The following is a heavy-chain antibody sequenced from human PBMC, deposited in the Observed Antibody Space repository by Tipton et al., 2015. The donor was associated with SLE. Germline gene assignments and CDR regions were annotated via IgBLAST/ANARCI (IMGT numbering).Heavy chain of an antibody. V-gene: IGHV4-39*07. CDR2: INHSGST. Sequence: TLSLTCTVSGDSITSGAFYWGWIRQPPGKGLEWIGEINHSGSTNYKPSLKSRVSISVDTSKNQFSLRLSSVTAADTAVYYCADGILTGNAVFDTWGPGTMVTVSS. CDR3: ADGILTGNAVFDT. J-gene: IGHJ3*02. D-gene: IGHD3-9*01. CDR1: GDSITSGAFY.